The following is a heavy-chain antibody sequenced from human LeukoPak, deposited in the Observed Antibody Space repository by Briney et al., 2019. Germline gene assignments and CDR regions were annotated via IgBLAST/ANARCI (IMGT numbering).Heavy chain of an antibody. CDR1: DFTISSYG. J-gene: IGHJ3*02. CDR3: TKGTSRWGDAFDI. Sequence: GASLILSCAASDFTISSYGMHWVRQAPGKGLERVAVISYDGSNKYYEDSVKGRFIISRDNAKNTLYLQMNSLRGEDTAVYYCTKGTSRWGDAFDIWGQGTMVTVSS. D-gene: IGHD3-16*01. V-gene: IGHV3-30*18. CDR2: ISYDGSNK.